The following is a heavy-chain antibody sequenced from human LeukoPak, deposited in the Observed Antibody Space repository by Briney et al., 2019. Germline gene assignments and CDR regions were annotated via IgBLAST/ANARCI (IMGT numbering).Heavy chain of an antibody. D-gene: IGHD1-26*01. J-gene: IGHJ4*02. Sequence: SETLSLTCTVTGGSISRRSDYWGWIRQPPGKGLEWIGSIYYSGSTYYNPSFKSRVIISVDTSRNQFSLQLSYVTAADTAVYYCARNESVLGTTGLNDFFDDWGQGSLVTVSS. V-gene: IGHV4-39*01. CDR3: ARNESVLGTTGLNDFFDD. CDR1: GGSISRRSDY. CDR2: IYYSGST.